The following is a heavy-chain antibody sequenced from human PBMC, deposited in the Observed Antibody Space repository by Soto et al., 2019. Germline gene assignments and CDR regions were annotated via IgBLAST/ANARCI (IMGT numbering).Heavy chain of an antibody. V-gene: IGHV1-46*01. CDR2: INPSSGST. Sequence: ASVKVSCKASGYTFTIYYMHWVRQAPGQGLEWMGIINPSSGSTGYAQKFQGRVTMTRNTSISTVYMELSSLRSEDTAVYYCARTLYGDNVDYWGQGTLVTVSS. CDR1: GYTFTIYY. CDR3: ARTLYGDNVDY. D-gene: IGHD4-17*01. J-gene: IGHJ4*02.